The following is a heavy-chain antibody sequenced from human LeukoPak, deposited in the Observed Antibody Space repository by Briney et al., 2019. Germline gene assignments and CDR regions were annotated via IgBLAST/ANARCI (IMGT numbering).Heavy chain of an antibody. CDR3: AKALPVDTAMVTGYFDY. Sequence: GGSLRLSCAASGFTFSSFAMSWVRQAPGKGLEWVSAISGSGGSTYYPDSVKGRFTISRDNSKNTLYLQMNSLRAEDTAVYYCAKALPVDTAMVTGYFDYWGQGTLVTVSS. CDR2: ISGSGGST. V-gene: IGHV3-23*01. CDR1: GFTFSSFA. J-gene: IGHJ4*02. D-gene: IGHD5-18*01.